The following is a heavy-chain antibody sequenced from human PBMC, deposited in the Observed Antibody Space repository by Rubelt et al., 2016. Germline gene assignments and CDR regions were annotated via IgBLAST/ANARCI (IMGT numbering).Heavy chain of an antibody. Sequence: GSGGGLVQPGGSLRLSCAASGFTFSSYAMSWVRQAPGKGLEWVSAISGSGGSTYYADSVKGRFTISRDNSKNTLYLQMNSVRAEDTAVYYCARQHVAEYDSSWVFDYWGQGTLVTVSS. CDR3: ARQHVAEYDSSWVFDY. V-gene: IGHV3-23*01. J-gene: IGHJ4*02. CDR2: ISGSGGST. CDR1: GFTFSSYA. D-gene: IGHD3-22*01.